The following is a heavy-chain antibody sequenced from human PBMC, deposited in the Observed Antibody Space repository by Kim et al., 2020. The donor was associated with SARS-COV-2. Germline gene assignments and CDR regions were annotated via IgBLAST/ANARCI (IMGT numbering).Heavy chain of an antibody. J-gene: IGHJ4*02. CDR3: ARMQSPYDSSGYFDY. D-gene: IGHD3-22*01. Sequence: GSLRLSCAASGFTFSSYAMSWVRQAPGKGLEWVSAISGSGGSTYYADSVKGRFTISRDNSKNTLYLQMNSLRAEDTAVYYCARMQSPYDSSGYFDYWGQGTLVTVSS. V-gene: IGHV3-23*01. CDR2: ISGSGGST. CDR1: GFTFSSYA.